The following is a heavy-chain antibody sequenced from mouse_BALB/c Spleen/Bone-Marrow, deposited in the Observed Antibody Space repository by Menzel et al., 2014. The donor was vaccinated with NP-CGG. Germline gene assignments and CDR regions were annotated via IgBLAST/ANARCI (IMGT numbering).Heavy chain of an antibody. CDR2: ITPSTGYI. CDR3: ARSRFAY. J-gene: IGHJ3*01. Sequence: QVQLQQPGAELAKPGASVKMSCKASGYTFTSYWMHWIKQRPGQGLEWIGYITPSTGYIEYNQKFKDKATLTADKSSSTAYMQLSSLTSEDSAVYYCARSRFAYWGQGTLVTVSA. CDR1: GYTFTSYW. V-gene: IGHV1-7*01.